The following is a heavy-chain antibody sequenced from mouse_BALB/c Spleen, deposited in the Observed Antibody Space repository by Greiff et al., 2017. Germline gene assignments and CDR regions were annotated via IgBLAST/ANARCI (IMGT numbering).Heavy chain of an antibody. CDR1: GFTFSSYA. V-gene: IGHV5-6-5*01. CDR3: ARGWTYYGNYGV. Sequence: EVQRVESGGGLVKPGGSLKFSCAASGFTFSSYAMSWVRQTPEKRLEWVASISSGGSTYYPDSVKGRFTISRDNARNILYLQMSSLRSEDTAMYYCARGWTYYGNYGVWGAGTTVTVSS. CDR2: ISSGGST. J-gene: IGHJ1*01. D-gene: IGHD2-10*01.